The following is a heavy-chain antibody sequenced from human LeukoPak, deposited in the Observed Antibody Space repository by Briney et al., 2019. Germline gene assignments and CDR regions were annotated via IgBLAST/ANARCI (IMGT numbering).Heavy chain of an antibody. J-gene: IGHJ6*04. Sequence: SVKVSCKASGGTFSSYAISWVRQAPGQGLEWMGGIIPIFGTANYAQKFQGRVTITADKSTSTAYMELSSLRSEDTAVYYCASLADIVVVPAAIGGYYYYYGMDVWGKRTTVTVSS. V-gene: IGHV1-69*06. CDR2: IIPIFGTA. D-gene: IGHD2-2*01. CDR3: ASLADIVVVPAAIGGYYYYYGMDV. CDR1: GGTFSSYA.